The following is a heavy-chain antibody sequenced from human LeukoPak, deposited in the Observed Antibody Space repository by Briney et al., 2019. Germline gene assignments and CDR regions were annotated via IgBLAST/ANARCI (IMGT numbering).Heavy chain of an antibody. D-gene: IGHD5-24*01. J-gene: IGHJ6*02. CDR3: AREGDGYYDYYYGMDV. CDR1: GDSVSSNSAA. CDR2: TYYRSKWYN. V-gene: IGHV6-1*01. Sequence: SQTLSLTCALSGDSVSSNSAAWHWIRQSPSRGLEWLGRTYYRSKWYNDYAVSVKSRITINPDTSKNQFSLQLNSVTPEDTAVYYCAREGDGYYDYYYGMDVWGQGTTVTVSS.